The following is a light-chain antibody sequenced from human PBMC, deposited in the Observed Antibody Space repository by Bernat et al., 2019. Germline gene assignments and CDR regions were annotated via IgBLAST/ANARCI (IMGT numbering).Light chain of an antibody. CDR3: QQYSSTRT. CDR1: QSVSSTF. CDR2: GAS. J-gene: IGKJ1*01. V-gene: IGKV3-20*01. Sequence: VLTQSPGTLSLSPGERATLSCRASQSVSSTFLAWYQQKPGQAPRLLIHGASSRATGIPDRFSGSGSGTDFTLTISRLEPEDFAVYYCQQYSSTRTFGQGTKVEIK.